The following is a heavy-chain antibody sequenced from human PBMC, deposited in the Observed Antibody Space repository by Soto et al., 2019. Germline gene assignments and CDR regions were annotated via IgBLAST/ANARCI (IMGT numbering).Heavy chain of an antibody. CDR1: GYTFTSYY. CDR2: INPSGGST. V-gene: IGHV1-46*01. Sequence: QVQLVQSGAEVKKPGASVKVSCKASGYTFTSYYMHWVRQAPGQGLEWIGIINPSGGSTSYAQKFQGTVTMTRDTSTSTVYMELSSLRSEDTAVYYCARAPLLTPFDYWGQGTLVTVSS. D-gene: IGHD7-27*01. CDR3: ARAPLLTPFDY. J-gene: IGHJ4*02.